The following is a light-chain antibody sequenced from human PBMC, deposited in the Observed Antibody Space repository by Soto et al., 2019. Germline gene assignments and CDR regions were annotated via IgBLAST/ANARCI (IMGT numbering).Light chain of an antibody. Sequence: QAVVTQEPSFSVSPGGTVTLTCGLSSGPVFTSSYPNWYQQTPGQAPRTLIFNTNTRSSGVPDRFSGSILGDKAGLTITGAQADDDSYYYCLLYLGGGIWVFGGGTKVTVL. V-gene: IGLV8-61*01. J-gene: IGLJ3*02. CDR2: NTN. CDR1: SGPVFTSSY. CDR3: LLYLGGGIWV.